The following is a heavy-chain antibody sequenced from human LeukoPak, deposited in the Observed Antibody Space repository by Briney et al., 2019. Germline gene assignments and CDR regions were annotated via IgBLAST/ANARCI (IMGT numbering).Heavy chain of an antibody. Sequence: GGSLRLSCAASGFTFSSYSMNWVRQAPGKGLERVSSISSSSSYIYYADSVKGRFTISRDNAKNSLYLQMNSLRAEDTAVYYCAREAIDIVVVVAAHDAFDIWGQGTMVTVSS. V-gene: IGHV3-21*01. J-gene: IGHJ3*02. CDR2: ISSSSSYI. CDR3: AREAIDIVVVVAAHDAFDI. CDR1: GFTFSSYS. D-gene: IGHD2-15*01.